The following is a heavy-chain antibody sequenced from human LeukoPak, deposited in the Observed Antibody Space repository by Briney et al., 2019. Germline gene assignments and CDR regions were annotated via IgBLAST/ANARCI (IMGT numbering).Heavy chain of an antibody. D-gene: IGHD1-26*01. Sequence: SETLSLTCTVSGASISSSSYYWSWIRQPPGKGLEWIGEINHSGSTNYNPSLKSRVTISVDTSKNQFSLKLSSVTAADTAVYYCARGQGGQWELLTLFDYWGQGTLVTVSS. J-gene: IGHJ4*02. CDR1: GASISSSSYY. CDR3: ARGQGGQWELLTLFDY. CDR2: INHSGST. V-gene: IGHV4-39*07.